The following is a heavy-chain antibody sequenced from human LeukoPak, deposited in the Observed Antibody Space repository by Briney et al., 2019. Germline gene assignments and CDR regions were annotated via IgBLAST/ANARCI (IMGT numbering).Heavy chain of an antibody. D-gene: IGHD6-19*01. V-gene: IGHV3-23*01. Sequence: GGSLRLSCAASRFTFSSYAMSWVRQAPGKGLEWVSAISGSGGSTYYADSVKGRFTISRDNSKNTLYLQMNSLRAEDTAVYYCAKDWDSSGWYYWGQGTLVTVSS. CDR2: ISGSGGST. CDR1: RFTFSSYA. J-gene: IGHJ4*02. CDR3: AKDWDSSGWYY.